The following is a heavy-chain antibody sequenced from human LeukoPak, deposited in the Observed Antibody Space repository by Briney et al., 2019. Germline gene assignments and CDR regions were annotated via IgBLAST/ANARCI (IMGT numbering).Heavy chain of an antibody. CDR3: AKDLVDIVVVPAARLDFSKVGEIDY. D-gene: IGHD2-2*03. Sequence: PGGSLRLSCAASGFTFSSYGMSWVRQAPGKGLEWVSAISGSGGSTYYADSVKGRFTISRDDSKNTLYLQMNSLRAEDTAVYYCAKDLVDIVVVPAARLDFSKVGEIDYWGQGTLVTVSS. CDR1: GFTFSSYG. CDR2: ISGSGGST. V-gene: IGHV3-23*01. J-gene: IGHJ4*02.